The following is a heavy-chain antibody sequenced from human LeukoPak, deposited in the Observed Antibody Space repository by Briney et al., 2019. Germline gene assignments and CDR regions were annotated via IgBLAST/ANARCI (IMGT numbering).Heavy chain of an antibody. D-gene: IGHD3-22*01. CDR3: AKDYHDSSGYSKDAFDY. J-gene: IGHJ4*02. Sequence: GGSLRLSCAASGFTFSSYAMSWVRQAPGKGLEWVSAISGSGGSTYYADSVKGRFTISRDNSKNTLYLQMNSLRAEDTAVYYCAKDYHDSSGYSKDAFDYWGQGTLVTVSS. V-gene: IGHV3-23*01. CDR1: GFTFSSYA. CDR2: ISGSGGST.